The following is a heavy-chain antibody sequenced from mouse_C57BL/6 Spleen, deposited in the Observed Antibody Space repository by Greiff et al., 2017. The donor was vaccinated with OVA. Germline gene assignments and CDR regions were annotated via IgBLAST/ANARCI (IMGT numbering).Heavy chain of an antibody. CDR3: TPLYSNYAMDY. D-gene: IGHD2-5*01. J-gene: IGHJ4*01. CDR2: IDPANGDT. Sequence: EVKLLESGAELVRPGASVKLSCTASGFNIKDDYMHWVKQRPEQGLEWIGWIDPANGDTEYASKFQGKATITADTSSNTAYLQLSSLTSADTAVYYCTPLYSNYAMDYWGQGTSVTFSS. CDR1: GFNIKDDY. V-gene: IGHV14-4*01.